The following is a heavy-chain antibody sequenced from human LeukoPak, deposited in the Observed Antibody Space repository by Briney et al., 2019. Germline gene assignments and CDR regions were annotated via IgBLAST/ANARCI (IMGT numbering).Heavy chain of an antibody. CDR3: ARDKKQGIAVAGTCDY. CDR1: GGTFSSYA. D-gene: IGHD6-19*01. J-gene: IGHJ4*02. Sequence: ASVEVSCKASGGTFSSYAISWVRQAPGQGLEWMGRIIPILGIANYAQKFQGRGTITADKSTSTAYMELSSLRSEDTAVYYCARDKKQGIAVAGTCDYWGQGTLVTVSS. V-gene: IGHV1-69*04. CDR2: IIPILGIA.